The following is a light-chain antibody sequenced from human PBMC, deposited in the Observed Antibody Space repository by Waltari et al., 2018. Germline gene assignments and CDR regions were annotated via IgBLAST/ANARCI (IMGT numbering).Light chain of an antibody. CDR2: NVT. CDR1: SSDVGGYYY. V-gene: IGLV2-11*01. CDR3: CSYADSYTAV. Sequence: QSALTQPRSVSGSPGQSVTISCTGTSSDVGGYYYVSWYQQHPGKAPKIMLYNVTKRPSVVPGRFSGSKSGNTASLTISGLQAEDEADYYCCSYADSYTAVFGGGTTLTVL. J-gene: IGLJ3*02.